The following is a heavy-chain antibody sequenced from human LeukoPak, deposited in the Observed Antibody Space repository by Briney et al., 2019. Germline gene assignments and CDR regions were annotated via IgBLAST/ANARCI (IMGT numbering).Heavy chain of an antibody. Sequence: SETLSLTCAVYGGSFSGYYWSWIRQPPGKGLEWIGEINHSGSTNYNPSLKSRVTISVDTSKNQFSLKLSSVTAADTAVYYCASSRGYSYGFFDYWGQGTLVTVSS. CDR3: ASSRGYSYGFFDY. D-gene: IGHD5-18*01. CDR2: INHSGST. CDR1: GGSFSGYY. V-gene: IGHV4-34*01. J-gene: IGHJ4*02.